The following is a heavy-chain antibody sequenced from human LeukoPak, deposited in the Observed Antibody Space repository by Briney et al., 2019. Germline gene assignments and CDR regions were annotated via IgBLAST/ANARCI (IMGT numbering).Heavy chain of an antibody. J-gene: IGHJ5*02. CDR1: GFTFSTYG. CDR3: AKDPDDYYGSGSHPSFDP. CDR2: ISYHGSNK. Sequence: GGSLRLSCAASGFTFSTYGMHWVRQAPGKGLEWVAVISYHGSNKYYADSVKGRFTISRDNSKNTLYLQMNSLRVEDTAVYYCAKDPDDYYGSGSHPSFDPWGQGTLVTVSS. V-gene: IGHV3-30*18. D-gene: IGHD3-10*01.